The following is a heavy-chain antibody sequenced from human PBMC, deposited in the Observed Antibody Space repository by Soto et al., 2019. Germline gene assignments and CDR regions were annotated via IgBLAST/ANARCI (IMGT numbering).Heavy chain of an antibody. J-gene: IGHJ4*02. D-gene: IGHD3-22*01. CDR3: ARGILYYYDSSGYYSPFDY. Sequence: GASVKVSCKASGYTFTSYGISWVRQAPGQGLEWMGWISAYNGNTNYAQKLQGRVTMTTDTSTSTAFMELRSLRSDDTAVYYCARGILYYYDSSGYYSPFDYWGQGTLVTVSS. CDR1: GYTFTSYG. V-gene: IGHV1-18*01. CDR2: ISAYNGNT.